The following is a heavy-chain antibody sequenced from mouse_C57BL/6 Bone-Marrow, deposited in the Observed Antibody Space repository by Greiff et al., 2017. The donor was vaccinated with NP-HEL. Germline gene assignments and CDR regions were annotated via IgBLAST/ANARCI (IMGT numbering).Heavy chain of an antibody. Sequence: QVQLQQSGAELVMPGASVKLSCKASGYTFTSYWMHWVKQRPGQGLEWIGEIDPSDSYTNYNQKFKGKSTLTVDKSSSTAYMQLSSLTSEDSAVYYCARELGRRYFDVWGTGTTVTVSS. D-gene: IGHD4-1*01. V-gene: IGHV1-69*01. CDR1: GYTFTSYW. CDR2: IDPSDSYT. CDR3: ARELGRRYFDV. J-gene: IGHJ1*03.